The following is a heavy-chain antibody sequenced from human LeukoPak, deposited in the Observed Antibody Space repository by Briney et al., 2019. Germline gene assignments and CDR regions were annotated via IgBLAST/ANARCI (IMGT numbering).Heavy chain of an antibody. D-gene: IGHD3-10*01. V-gene: IGHV5-51*01. J-gene: IGHJ3*02. Sequence: PGESLKISCKGSGYSFTSYWIGWVRQMPGKGLEWMGIIYPGDSDTRYSPSFQGQVTISADKSISTAYLRWSSLKASDTAIYYCARLGISMVRGRINDAFDIWGQGTMVTVSS. CDR3: ARLGISMVRGRINDAFDI. CDR2: IYPGDSDT. CDR1: GYSFTSYW.